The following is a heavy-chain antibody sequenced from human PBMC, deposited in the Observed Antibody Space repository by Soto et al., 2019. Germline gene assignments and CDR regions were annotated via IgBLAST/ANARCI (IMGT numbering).Heavy chain of an antibody. Sequence: SLRLSCAASGFTFSSYGMHWVRQAPGKGLEWVAVIWYDGSNKYYADSVKDRFTISRDNSKNTLYLQMNSLRAEDTAVYYCARDLSKRYFDWLLPPDDFEIWGQGTMVNVS. J-gene: IGHJ3*02. CDR2: IWYDGSNK. V-gene: IGHV3-33*01. CDR3: ARDLSKRYFDWLLPPDDFEI. CDR1: GFTFSSYG. D-gene: IGHD3-9*01.